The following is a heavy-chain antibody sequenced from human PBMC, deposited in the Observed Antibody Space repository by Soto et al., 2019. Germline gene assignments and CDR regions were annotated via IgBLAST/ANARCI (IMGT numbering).Heavy chain of an antibody. CDR1: GGSITNSGQY. Sequence: QLQLQESGPGLVKPSETLSLTCTVSGGSITNSGQYCVWIRQPPGKGLEWFGSIYYSGSPYYKPALKSRLTMSVDTSKNQCSLKLSSVTAADTAVYYCARQGRAAAGGSVFSGLDVWGQGTTVTVSS. CDR3: ARQGRAAAGGSVFSGLDV. J-gene: IGHJ6*02. CDR2: IYYSGSP. D-gene: IGHD6-13*01. V-gene: IGHV4-39*01.